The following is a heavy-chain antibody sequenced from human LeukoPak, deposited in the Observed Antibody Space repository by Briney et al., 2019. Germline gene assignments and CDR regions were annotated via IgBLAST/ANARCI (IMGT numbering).Heavy chain of an antibody. J-gene: IGHJ4*02. V-gene: IGHV4-61*02. CDR2: IYTSGST. CDR3: VRGPLDY. Sequence: SQTLSLTCTVSGGSISSGSYYWSWIRQPAGKGLEWIGRIYTSGSTNYNPSLKSRVTISVDTSKNQFSLKLSSVTAADTAVYYCVRGPLDYWGQGTLVTVSS. CDR1: GGSISSGSYY.